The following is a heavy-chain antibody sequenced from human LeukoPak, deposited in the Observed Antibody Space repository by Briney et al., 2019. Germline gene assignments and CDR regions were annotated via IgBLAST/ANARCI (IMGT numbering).Heavy chain of an antibody. J-gene: IGHJ4*02. V-gene: IGHV3-48*04. Sequence: AGGSLRLSCAASGFTFSSYSMNWVRQAPGKGLEWVSYISSSSSTIYYADSVKGRFTISRDNAKNSLYLQMNSLRAEGTAVYYCARVLYGSSWALDYWGQGTLVTVSS. CDR3: ARVLYGSSWALDY. CDR1: GFTFSSYS. CDR2: ISSSSSTI. D-gene: IGHD6-13*01.